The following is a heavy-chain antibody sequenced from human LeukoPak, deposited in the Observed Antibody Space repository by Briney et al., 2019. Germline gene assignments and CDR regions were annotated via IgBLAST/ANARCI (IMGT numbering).Heavy chain of an antibody. CDR2: ISWNSGSI. CDR3: ARVQGPD. V-gene: IGHV3-9*01. CDR1: GFTFDDYA. Sequence: GGSLRLSCAASGFTFDDYAMHWVRQAPGKGLEWVSGISWNSGSIGYADSVKGRFTISRDNAKNSLYLQMNSLRAEDTALYYCARVQGPDWGQGTLVTVSS. J-gene: IGHJ4*02.